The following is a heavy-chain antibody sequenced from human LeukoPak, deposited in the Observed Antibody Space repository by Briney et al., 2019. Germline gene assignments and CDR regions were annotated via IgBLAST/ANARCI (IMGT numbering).Heavy chain of an antibody. CDR3: ARERGGRYYDILTGYYSSFDY. CDR1: GYTFTSYY. Sequence: ASVKVSCKASGYTFTSYYMHWVRQAPGQGLEWMGIINPSGGSTSYAQKFQGRVTMTRDTSTSTVYMELSSLRSEDTAVYYCARERGGRYYDILTGYYSSFDYWGQGTLVIVSS. CDR2: INPSGGST. D-gene: IGHD3-9*01. V-gene: IGHV1-46*01. J-gene: IGHJ4*02.